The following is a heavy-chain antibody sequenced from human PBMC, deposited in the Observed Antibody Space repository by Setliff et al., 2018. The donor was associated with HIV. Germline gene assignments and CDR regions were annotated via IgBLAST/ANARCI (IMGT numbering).Heavy chain of an antibody. V-gene: IGHV4-4*07. CDR3: ARHSPSDY. Sequence: SETLSLTCSVSGDSVSHYFWSWLRQPAGKGLQWIGRFYTDGTTRYNPSLESRVTMSVDTSTNQFSLKLTSVTAADTAVYYCARHSPSDYWGQGTLVTVSS. CDR2: FYTDGTT. J-gene: IGHJ4*02. CDR1: GDSVSHYF.